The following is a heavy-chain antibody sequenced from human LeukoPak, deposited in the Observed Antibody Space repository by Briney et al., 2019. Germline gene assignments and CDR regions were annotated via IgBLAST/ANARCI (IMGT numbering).Heavy chain of an antibody. CDR2: IIPIFGTA. CDR3: ARETDRYDSSGYYSY. D-gene: IGHD3-22*01. Sequence: SVKVSCKASGGTFSSYAISWVRQAPGQGLEWMGRIIPIFGTANYAQKFQGRITITTDESTSTAYMELSSLRSEDTAVYYCARETDRYDSSGYYSYWGQGTLVTVSS. J-gene: IGHJ4*02. V-gene: IGHV1-69*05. CDR1: GGTFSSYA.